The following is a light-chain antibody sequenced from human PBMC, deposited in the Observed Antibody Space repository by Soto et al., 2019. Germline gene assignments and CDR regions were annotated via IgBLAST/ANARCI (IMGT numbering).Light chain of an antibody. J-gene: IGLJ3*02. CDR3: SSFTNSILV. CDR1: SDDVGDFDY. V-gene: IGLV2-14*01. CDR2: EVT. Sequence: QSALTQAASVSGSPGQSITISCTGTSDDVGDFDYVSWYQHHPVKAPKLLIYEVTNRPSGTSNRFSGSKSGNTASLTISGLQAEDEADYYCSSFTNSILVFGGGTKLTVL.